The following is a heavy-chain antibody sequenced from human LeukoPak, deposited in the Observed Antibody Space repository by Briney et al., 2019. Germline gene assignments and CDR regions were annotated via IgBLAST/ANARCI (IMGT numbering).Heavy chain of an antibody. V-gene: IGHV3-64*01. Sequence: GGSLRLSCSASGFTFSSYARYWVRQAPGEGLEYVSAISSNGGSTYYANSVKGRFTISRDNSKNTLYLQMGSLRAEDMAVYYCARAEFRWESGGYWGQGTLVTVSS. J-gene: IGHJ4*02. CDR2: ISSNGGST. CDR3: ARAEFRWESGGY. CDR1: GFTFSSYA. D-gene: IGHD1-26*01.